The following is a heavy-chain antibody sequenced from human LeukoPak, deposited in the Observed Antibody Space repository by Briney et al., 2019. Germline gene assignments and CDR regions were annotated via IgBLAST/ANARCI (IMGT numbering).Heavy chain of an antibody. D-gene: IGHD3-22*01. CDR2: INPSGGST. Sequence: ASVKVSCKASGYTFTSYYMHWVRQAPGQGLEWMGIINPSGGSTSYAQKFQGRVTMTRDTSTSTVYMELSSLRSEDTAVYYCARDLAMIVVDARGWFDPWGQGTLVTVSS. V-gene: IGHV1-46*01. CDR3: ARDLAMIVVDARGWFDP. CDR1: GYTFTSYY. J-gene: IGHJ5*02.